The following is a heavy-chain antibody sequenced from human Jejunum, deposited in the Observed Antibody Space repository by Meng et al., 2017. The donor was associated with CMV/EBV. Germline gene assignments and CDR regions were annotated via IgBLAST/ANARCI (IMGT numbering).Heavy chain of an antibody. J-gene: IGHJ5*02. CDR1: GGSLNTYY. Sequence: VSGGSLNTYYWSWIRQPPGKGLEWIGYIYHTGNINSNPSLKSRVTISIDGSKTHFSLKLTSVTAADTAVYYCARMVAYPLAFYFDPWGQGTLVTVSS. D-gene: IGHD2-15*01. V-gene: IGHV4-59*01. CDR2: IYHTGNI. CDR3: ARMVAYPLAFYFDP.